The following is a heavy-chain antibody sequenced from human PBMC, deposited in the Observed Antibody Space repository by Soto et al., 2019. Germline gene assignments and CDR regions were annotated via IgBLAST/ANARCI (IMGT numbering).Heavy chain of an antibody. V-gene: IGHV3-48*02. J-gene: IGHJ5*02. CDR3: ARDGAASLSWCEP. CDR1: VFTFSSYS. D-gene: IGHD2-2*01. Sequence: AGSLRLSCASSVFTFSSYSMNCVRHPPGKGLEWVSYISSSSSTIYYADSVKGRFTITTDNAKNSLYLQMDSLRDEDTAVYYCARDGAASLSWCEPWGQGTLVSVSS. CDR2: ISSSSSTI.